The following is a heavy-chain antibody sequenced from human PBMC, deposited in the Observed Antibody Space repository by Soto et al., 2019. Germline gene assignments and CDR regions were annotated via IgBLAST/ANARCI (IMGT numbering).Heavy chain of an antibody. CDR2: IYYSGST. CDR1: GGSISSYY. Sequence: SETLSLTCTVSGGSISSYYWSWIRQPPGKGLEWIGYIYYSGSTNYNPSLKSRVTISVDTSKNQFSPKLSSVTAADTAVYYCARDSGITMVRGHFDYWGQGTLVTVSS. D-gene: IGHD3-10*01. J-gene: IGHJ4*02. V-gene: IGHV4-59*01. CDR3: ARDSGITMVRGHFDY.